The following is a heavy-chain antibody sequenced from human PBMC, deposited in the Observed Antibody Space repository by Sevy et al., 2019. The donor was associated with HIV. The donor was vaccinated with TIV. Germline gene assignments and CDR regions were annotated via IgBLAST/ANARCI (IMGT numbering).Heavy chain of an antibody. D-gene: IGHD1-7*01. CDR1: GLTSGAFA. CDR3: AKPNWNFRADWFDT. Sequence: GGSLRLSCKVTGLTSGAFAMSWVRQTPGKGLEWISSISGSGGLTHYADSVKGRFTISRDKYKGTVDLEMNSLGGDDTAVYYCAKPNWNFRADWFDTWGQGTLVTVSS. J-gene: IGHJ5*02. V-gene: IGHV3-23*01. CDR2: ISGSGGLT.